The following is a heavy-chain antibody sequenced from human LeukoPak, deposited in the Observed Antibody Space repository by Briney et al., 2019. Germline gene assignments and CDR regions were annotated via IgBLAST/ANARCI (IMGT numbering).Heavy chain of an antibody. CDR1: GFTFSSYS. Sequence: GGSLRLSCAASGFTFSSYSMNWVRQAPGKGLEWASSISSSSSYIYYADSVKGRFTISRDNAKNSLYLQMNSLRAEDTAVYYCARENYYDDAGFDYWGQGTLVTVSS. CDR2: ISSSSSYI. CDR3: ARENYYDDAGFDY. D-gene: IGHD3-22*01. V-gene: IGHV3-21*01. J-gene: IGHJ4*02.